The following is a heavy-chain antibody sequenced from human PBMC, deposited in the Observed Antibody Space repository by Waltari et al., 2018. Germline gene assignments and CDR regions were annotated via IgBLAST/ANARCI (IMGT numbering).Heavy chain of an antibody. CDR3: ARRDPTESWYFDL. Sequence: EVQLVQSGAEVKKAGESLRISCRASGFRFSSYWIGWVRQMPGKGLEWMGIIYPCDSDAKYRPSFQGQVTISADKSISTAYLQWNSLKVSDTAMYYCARRDPTESWYFDLWGRGSLVTVSS. V-gene: IGHV5-51*03. J-gene: IGHJ2*01. CDR1: GFRFSSYW. D-gene: IGHD2-21*02. CDR2: IYPCDSDA.